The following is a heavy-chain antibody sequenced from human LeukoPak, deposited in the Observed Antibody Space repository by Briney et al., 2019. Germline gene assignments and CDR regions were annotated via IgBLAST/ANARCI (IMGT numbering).Heavy chain of an antibody. V-gene: IGHV3-33*06. CDR3: AKSMVRGVRGFDY. CDR2: IWYDGSNK. J-gene: IGHJ4*02. Sequence: GRSLRLSCAASGFTFSSYGMHWVRQAPGKGLEWVAVIWYDGSNKYYAGSVKGRFTISRDNSKNTLYLQMNSLRAEDTAVYYCAKSMVRGVRGFDYWGQGTLVTVSS. D-gene: IGHD3-10*01. CDR1: GFTFSSYG.